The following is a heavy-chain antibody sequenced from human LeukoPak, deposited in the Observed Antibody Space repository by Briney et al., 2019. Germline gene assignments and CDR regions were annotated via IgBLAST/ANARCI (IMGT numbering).Heavy chain of an antibody. D-gene: IGHD5-24*01. CDR3: ARPGRWTDAFDI. CDR1: GGSISSSSYY. Sequence: SETLSLTCTVSGGSISSSSYYWGWIRQPPGKGLEWIGSIYYSGSTYYNPSLKSRVTISVDTTKNQFSLKLSSVTAADTAVYYCARPGRWTDAFDIWGQGTMVTVSS. J-gene: IGHJ3*02. CDR2: IYYSGST. V-gene: IGHV4-39*01.